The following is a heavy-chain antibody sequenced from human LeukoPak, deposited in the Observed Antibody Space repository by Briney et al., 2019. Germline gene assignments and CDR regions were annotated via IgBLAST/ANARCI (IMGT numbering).Heavy chain of an antibody. D-gene: IGHD6-13*01. J-gene: IGHJ5*02. V-gene: IGHV4-59*12. CDR3: ARGSIAAAGTRGRNWFDP. Sequence: SETLSLTCTVSGGSISTYYWNWIRQPPGKGLEWIGYIHYSGSTKYNPSLKSRVTISVDTSKNQFSLKLSSVTAADTAVYYCARGSIAAAGTRGRNWFDPWGQGTLVTVSS. CDR1: GGSISTYY. CDR2: IHYSGST.